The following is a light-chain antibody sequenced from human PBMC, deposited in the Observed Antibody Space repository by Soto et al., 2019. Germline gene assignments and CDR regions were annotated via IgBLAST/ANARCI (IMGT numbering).Light chain of an antibody. J-gene: IGLJ3*02. CDR3: AAWDGSLRGRV. CDR2: EVS. Sequence: QSALTQPASVSGSPGQSITISCTGTSSDVGGYNYVSWYQQHPGKAPKLMIYEVSNRPSGVSNRFSGSKSGNTASLTISGLQAEDEADYYCAAWDGSLRGRVFGGGTKLTVL. V-gene: IGLV2-14*01. CDR1: SSDVGGYNY.